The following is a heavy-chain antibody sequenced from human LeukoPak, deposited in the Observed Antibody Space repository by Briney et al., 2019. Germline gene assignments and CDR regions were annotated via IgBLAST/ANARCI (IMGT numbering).Heavy chain of an antibody. CDR3: ARGRGLWFGELPNFDY. V-gene: IGHV4-34*01. Sequence: SETLSLTCAVYGGSFSGYYWSWIRQPPGKGLEWIGEINHSGSTNYNPSLKSRVTISVDTSKNQFSLKLSSVTAADTAVYYCARGRGLWFGELPNFDYWGQGTLVTVSS. D-gene: IGHD3-10*01. CDR1: GGSFSGYY. J-gene: IGHJ4*02. CDR2: INHSGST.